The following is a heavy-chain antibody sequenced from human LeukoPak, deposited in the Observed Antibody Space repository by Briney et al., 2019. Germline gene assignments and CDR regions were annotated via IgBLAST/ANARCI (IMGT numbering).Heavy chain of an antibody. D-gene: IGHD3-3*01. V-gene: IGHV3-23*01. CDR2: ISGSGGST. J-gene: IGHJ4*02. CDR1: GFTFSSYA. Sequence: GGSLRLSCAASGFTFSSYAMSWVRQAPGKGLEWVSAISGSGGSTYYADSVKGWFTISRDNSKNTLYLQMNSLRAEDTAVYYCAKLVLRFLEWFDYWGQGTLVTVSS. CDR3: AKLVLRFLEWFDY.